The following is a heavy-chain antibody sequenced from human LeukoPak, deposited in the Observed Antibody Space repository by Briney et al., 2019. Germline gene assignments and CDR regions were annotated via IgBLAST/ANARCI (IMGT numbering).Heavy chain of an antibody. CDR3: AKDRRNSSGYNWFDP. D-gene: IGHD5-18*01. CDR1: GFTFSSYE. J-gene: IGHJ5*02. Sequence: GGSLRLSCAASGFTFSSYEMNWVRQAPGKGLEWVSYISSSGSTIYYADSVKGRFTISRDDSKNTLYLQMNSLRAEDTAVYYCAKDRRNSSGYNWFDPWGQGTLVTVSS. V-gene: IGHV3-48*03. CDR2: ISSSGSTI.